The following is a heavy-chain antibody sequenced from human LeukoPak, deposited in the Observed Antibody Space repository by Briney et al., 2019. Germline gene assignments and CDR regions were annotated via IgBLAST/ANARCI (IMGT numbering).Heavy chain of an antibody. D-gene: IGHD2-2*01. CDR1: GGSISSGSYY. CDR3: ARDRRVYCSSTSCLKVDY. Sequence: SETLSLTCTVSGGSISSGSYYWSWIRQPAGKGLEWIGRIYTSGSTNYNPSLKSRVTISVDTSKNQFSLKLSSVTAADTAVYYCARDRRVYCSSTSCLKVDYWGQGTLVTVSS. CDR2: IYTSGST. V-gene: IGHV4-61*02. J-gene: IGHJ4*02.